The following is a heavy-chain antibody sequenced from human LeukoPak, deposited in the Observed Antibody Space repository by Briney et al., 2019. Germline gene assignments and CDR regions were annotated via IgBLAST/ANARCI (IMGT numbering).Heavy chain of an antibody. D-gene: IGHD3-9*01. Sequence: GGSLRLSCAASGFTFDDYAMHWVRQAPGKGLEWVSGISGSGGSTYYADSVKGRFTISRDNSKNTLYLQMNSLRAEDTAVYYCAKDLLGLTYYDILTGYSPTHNWFDPWGQGTLVTVSS. CDR1: GFTFDDYA. J-gene: IGHJ5*02. V-gene: IGHV3-23*01. CDR2: ISGSGGST. CDR3: AKDLLGLTYYDILTGYSPTHNWFDP.